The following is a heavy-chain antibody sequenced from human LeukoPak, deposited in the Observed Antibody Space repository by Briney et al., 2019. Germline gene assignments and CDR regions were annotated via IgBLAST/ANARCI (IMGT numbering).Heavy chain of an antibody. J-gene: IGHJ4*02. CDR1: GGSFSGYY. CDR3: ARGRFGVYTVYYGARGGYFDY. Sequence: SETLSLTCAVYGGSFSGYYWSWIRQPPGKGLEWIGEINHSGSTNYNPSLKSRVTISVDTSKNQFSLKLSSVTAADTAVYYCARGRFGVYTVYYGARGGYFDYWGQGTLVTVSS. D-gene: IGHD3-10*01. V-gene: IGHV4-34*01. CDR2: INHSGST.